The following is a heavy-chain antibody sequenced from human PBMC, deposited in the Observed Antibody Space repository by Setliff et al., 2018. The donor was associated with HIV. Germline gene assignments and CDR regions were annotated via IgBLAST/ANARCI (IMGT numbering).Heavy chain of an antibody. V-gene: IGHV4-61*09. Sequence: LSLTCTVSGASISSTADYWSWVRQPAGKGLEWIGHIYTSGSTTYNPSLMSRVTISLDTSKNQFSLKLNSATAADTAVYYCAREWLQHTGDDAFDVWGQGTMVTVSS. J-gene: IGHJ3*01. CDR1: GASISSTADY. CDR2: IYTSGST. D-gene: IGHD5-12*01. CDR3: AREWLQHTGDDAFDV.